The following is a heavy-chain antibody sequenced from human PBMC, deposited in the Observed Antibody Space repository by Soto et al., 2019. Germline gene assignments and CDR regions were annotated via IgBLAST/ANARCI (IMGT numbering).Heavy chain of an antibody. Sequence: QVHLVQSGAEVKKPGASVKVSCQGSGYAFTTYGITWVRQAPGQGLEWMGWISAHNGNTNYEQKLQGRVTVTRDTSTSTAYMELRSLIYDDTAVYYCARGRYGDYWGQGALVTVSS. D-gene: IGHD1-1*01. CDR3: ARGRYGDY. J-gene: IGHJ4*02. V-gene: IGHV1-18*01. CDR1: GYAFTTYG. CDR2: ISAHNGNT.